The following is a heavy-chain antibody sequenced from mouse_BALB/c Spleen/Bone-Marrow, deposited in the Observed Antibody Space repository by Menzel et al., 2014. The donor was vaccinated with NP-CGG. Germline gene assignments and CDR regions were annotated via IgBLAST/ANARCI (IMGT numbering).Heavy chain of an antibody. J-gene: IGHJ3*01. CDR3: AKNCYYGYVAY. CDR1: GFDFSRYW. V-gene: IGHV4-1*02. Sequence: EVQLVESGGGLVQPGGSLKLSCAASGFDFSRYWMTWVRQAPGKGLEWIGEINPASSTINYTPSLKDKFIISRDNAKNTLYLQMSKVRSEDTALYYCAKNCYYGYVAYWGQGTLVTVSA. CDR2: INPASSTI. D-gene: IGHD1-2*01.